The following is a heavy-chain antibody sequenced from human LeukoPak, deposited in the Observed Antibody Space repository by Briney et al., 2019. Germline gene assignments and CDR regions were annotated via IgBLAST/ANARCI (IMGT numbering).Heavy chain of an antibody. Sequence: PSETLSLTCTVSGGSISIYYWNWIRQPAGKGLEWIGRIYTNENTFSNPSLKSRVTMSVDTSKNQFSLQLTSVTAADAAVYYCARSSDSSGYYGGGIIDYWGQGTLVTVSS. D-gene: IGHD6-19*01. CDR2: IYTNENT. CDR3: ARSSDSSGYYGGGIIDY. CDR1: GGSISIYY. V-gene: IGHV4-4*07. J-gene: IGHJ4*02.